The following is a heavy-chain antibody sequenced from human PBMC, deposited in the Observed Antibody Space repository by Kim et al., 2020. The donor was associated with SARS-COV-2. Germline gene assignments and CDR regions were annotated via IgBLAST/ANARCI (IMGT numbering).Heavy chain of an antibody. Sequence: SETLSLTCAVYGGSFSGYYWSWIRQPPGKGLEWIGEINHSGSTNYNPSLKSRVTISVDTSKNQFSLKLSSVTAADTAVYYCATLYYDFWSGSDYWGQGTL. CDR3: ATLYYDFWSGSDY. CDR2: INHSGST. CDR1: GGSFSGYY. J-gene: IGHJ4*02. V-gene: IGHV4-34*01. D-gene: IGHD3-3*01.